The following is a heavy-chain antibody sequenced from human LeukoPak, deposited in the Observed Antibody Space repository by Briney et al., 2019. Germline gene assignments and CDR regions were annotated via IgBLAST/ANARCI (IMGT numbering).Heavy chain of an antibody. D-gene: IGHD6-19*01. CDR1: GYTFTSYD. J-gene: IGHJ5*02. CDR2: MNPNSGNT. Sequence: GASVKVSCKASGYTFTSYDINWVRQATGQGLEWMGWMNPNSGNTGYAQKFQGRVTMTRNTSISTAYMELSSLRSEDTAVYYCAREQMGYSSGWYNWFDPWGQGTLVTVSS. V-gene: IGHV1-8*01. CDR3: AREQMGYSSGWYNWFDP.